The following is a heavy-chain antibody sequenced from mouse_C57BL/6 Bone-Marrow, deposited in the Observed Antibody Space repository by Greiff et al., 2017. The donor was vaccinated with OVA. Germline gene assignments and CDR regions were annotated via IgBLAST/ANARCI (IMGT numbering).Heavy chain of an antibody. Sequence: EVKLLESGPGLVKPSQSLSLTCSVTGYSITSGYYWNWIRQFPANKLEWMGYISYDGSNNYKPSLKNRISITRDTSKNPLFLKLNSVTTEDTATYYCARERWVSWFAYWGQGTLVTVSA. V-gene: IGHV3-6*01. CDR1: GYSITSGYY. CDR2: ISYDGSN. D-gene: IGHD2-3*01. J-gene: IGHJ3*01. CDR3: ARERWVSWFAY.